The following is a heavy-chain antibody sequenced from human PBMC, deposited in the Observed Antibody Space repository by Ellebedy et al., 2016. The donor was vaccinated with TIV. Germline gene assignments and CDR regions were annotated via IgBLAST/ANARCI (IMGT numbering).Heavy chain of an antibody. V-gene: IGHV3-23*01. CDR3: AKDRATRVRGLMPPGYYGMDV. Sequence: PGGSLRLSCAASGFIFSSYVMSWVRQAPGKGLEWVSSISGSADDTYYADSVKGRFTISRDNSKNTLYLQMNSLRLEDTAVYYCAKDRATRVRGLMPPGYYGMDVWGQGTTVAVSS. D-gene: IGHD3-10*01. CDR2: ISGSADDT. CDR1: GFIFSSYV. J-gene: IGHJ6*02.